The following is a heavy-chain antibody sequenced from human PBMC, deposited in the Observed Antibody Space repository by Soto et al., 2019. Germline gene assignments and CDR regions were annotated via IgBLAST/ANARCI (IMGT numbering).Heavy chain of an antibody. CDR1: GGSITNGGYY. V-gene: IGHV4-31*03. CDR3: ARRVFDYYYMDV. CDR2: IYYSGST. J-gene: IGHJ6*03. Sequence: SETLSLTCTVSGGSITNGGYYWSWIRQYPGKGLEWIGYIYYSGSTYYNPSLKSRVTISVDTSKNQFSLKLSSVTAADTAVYYCARRVFDYYYMDVWGKGTTVTVSS.